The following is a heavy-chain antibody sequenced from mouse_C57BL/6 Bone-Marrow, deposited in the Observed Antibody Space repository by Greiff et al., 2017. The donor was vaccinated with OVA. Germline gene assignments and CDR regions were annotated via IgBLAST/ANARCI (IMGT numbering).Heavy chain of an antibody. CDR2: IYPGSGST. D-gene: IGHD1-1*01. Sequence: VQLQQPGAELVKPGASVKMSCKASGYTFTSYWITWVKQRPGQGLEWIGDIYPGSGSTNYNEKFKSKATLPVDTSSSTAYMQLRSLTSEDSAVYYCAREGPYYGSFSWYFDVWGTGTTVTVSS. CDR3: AREGPYYGSFSWYFDV. J-gene: IGHJ1*03. V-gene: IGHV1-55*01. CDR1: GYTFTSYW.